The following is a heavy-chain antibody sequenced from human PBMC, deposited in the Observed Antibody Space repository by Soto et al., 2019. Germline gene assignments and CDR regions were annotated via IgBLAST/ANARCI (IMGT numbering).Heavy chain of an antibody. CDR1: GGSISSGDYY. V-gene: IGHV4-30-4*01. D-gene: IGHD6-6*01. J-gene: IGHJ3*02. Sequence: PSETLSLTCTVSGGSISSGDYYWSWSRQPPGKGLEWIGYIYYSGSTYYNPSLKSRVTISVDTSKNQFSLKLSSVTAADTAVYYCARGVYSSSLGGWCAFDIWGQGTMVTVSS. CDR3: ARGVYSSSLGGWCAFDI. CDR2: IYYSGST.